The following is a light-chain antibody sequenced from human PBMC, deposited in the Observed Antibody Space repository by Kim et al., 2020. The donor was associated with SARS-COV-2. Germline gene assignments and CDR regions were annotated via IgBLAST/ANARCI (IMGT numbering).Light chain of an antibody. J-gene: IGKJ2*01. V-gene: IGKV3-20*01. CDR2: GAS. CDR1: QRVISSY. Sequence: FSPGDSATLACRASQRVISSYIAWSQQRPGQAPRLLISGASSRATGIPDRFSGSGSGPDFTLTISRLEPEDFAVYYCQQYGSSPYTFGLGTKLEI. CDR3: QQYGSSPYT.